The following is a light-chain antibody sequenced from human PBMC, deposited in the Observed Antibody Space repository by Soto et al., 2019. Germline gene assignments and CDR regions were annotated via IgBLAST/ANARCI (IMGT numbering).Light chain of an antibody. J-gene: IGKJ1*01. CDR3: QHYNSYSEA. V-gene: IGKV1-13*02. CDR2: KAS. CDR1: QGIISA. Sequence: AIQLTQSPSSLSASVGDRVTITCRASQGIISALAWYQQKPGKAPKLLIYKASTLKSGVPSRFSGSGSGTEFTLTISSLQPDDFATYYCQHYNSYSEAFGQGTKVDIK.